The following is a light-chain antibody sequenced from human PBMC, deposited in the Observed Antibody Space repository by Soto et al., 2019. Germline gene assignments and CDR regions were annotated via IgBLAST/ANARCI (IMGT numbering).Light chain of an antibody. Sequence: DVQMPQSPATLSASVGVSVTITCRASQSITKWLAWYQLKPGKAPKLLIHEASNLHSGVSSRFTGSGSGTDFTLTITRLQPEDFATYYCQQYKSYWTFGQGTKVHI. CDR1: QSITKW. CDR2: EAS. CDR3: QQYKSYWT. J-gene: IGKJ1*01. V-gene: IGKV1-5*03.